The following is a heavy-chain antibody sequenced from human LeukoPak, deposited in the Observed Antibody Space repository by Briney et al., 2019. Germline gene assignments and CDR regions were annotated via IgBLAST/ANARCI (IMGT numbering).Heavy chain of an antibody. CDR3: ARAQPPSSIVAAFPDY. CDR2: ISHDGTEK. Sequence: GGSLRLSCAVSGFTFSSYGMNWVRQAPGKGLEWVTGISHDGTEKYYADSVKGRFTISRDNAENTLYLQMNSLRTEDTAMYYCARAQPPSSIVAAFPDYWGQRTLVTVSS. J-gene: IGHJ4*02. V-gene: IGHV3-30*03. D-gene: IGHD6-13*01. CDR1: GFTFSSYG.